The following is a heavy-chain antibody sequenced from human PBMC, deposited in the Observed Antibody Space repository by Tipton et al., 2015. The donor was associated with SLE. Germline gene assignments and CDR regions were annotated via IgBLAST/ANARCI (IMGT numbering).Heavy chain of an antibody. CDR2: IFYSGTT. Sequence: TLSLTCTVSGVSISSYYWSWIRQPPGKGLEWIAFIFYSGTTSYNPSLKSRVTISGDTSKNQLSLKLSSVTAAATAVYYCARHYAFTFDYWGQGTLVTVSS. V-gene: IGHV4-59*08. J-gene: IGHJ4*02. D-gene: IGHD2-2*01. CDR3: ARHYAFTFDY. CDR1: GVSISSYY.